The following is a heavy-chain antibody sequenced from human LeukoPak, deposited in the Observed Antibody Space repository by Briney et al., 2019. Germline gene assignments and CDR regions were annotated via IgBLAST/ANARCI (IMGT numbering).Heavy chain of an antibody. V-gene: IGHV3-64D*06. Sequence: GGSLRLSCAASGFTFSNFPMHWLRQAPGKGLEFVSAISSNGADTYYADSVRGRFTISRDNSKNTLYLQMTSLGTEDTALYYCVKEIAFYDYWGQGTLVTVSS. D-gene: IGHD2/OR15-2a*01. CDR2: ISSNGADT. CDR3: VKEIAFYDY. J-gene: IGHJ4*02. CDR1: GFTFSNFP.